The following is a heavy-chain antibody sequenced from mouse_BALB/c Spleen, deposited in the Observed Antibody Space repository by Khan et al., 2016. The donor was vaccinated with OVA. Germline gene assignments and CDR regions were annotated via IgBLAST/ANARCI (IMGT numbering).Heavy chain of an antibody. V-gene: IGHV2-9-2*01. CDR2: IWTGGGT. CDR3: VRGFGHSYYFDY. J-gene: IGHJ2*01. CDR1: GFSLITYD. Sequence: VQLKESGPGLVAPSQSLSITCTVSGFSLITYDISWIRQPPGKGLERLGVIWTGGGTNYNSGFMSRLNISKDNSKSQVFLKMKSLQTDDTAIYYCVRGFGHSYYFDYCCQCTTLTVSS.